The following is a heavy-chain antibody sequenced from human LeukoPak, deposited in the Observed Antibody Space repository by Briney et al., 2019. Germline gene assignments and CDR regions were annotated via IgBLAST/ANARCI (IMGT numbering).Heavy chain of an antibody. CDR1: GYSISSGYY. CDR3: ARDSGFGEEADY. D-gene: IGHD3-10*01. CDR2: IYHSGST. J-gene: IGHJ4*02. V-gene: IGHV4-38-2*02. Sequence: SETLSFTCTVSGYSISSGYYWGWIRQPPGKGLEWIGSIYHSGSTYYNPSLKSRVTISVDTSKNQFSLKLSSVTAADTAVYYCARDSGFGEEADYWGQGTLVTVSS.